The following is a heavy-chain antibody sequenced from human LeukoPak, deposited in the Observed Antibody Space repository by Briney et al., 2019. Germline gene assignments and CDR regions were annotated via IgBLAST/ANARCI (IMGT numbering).Heavy chain of an antibody. CDR3: AREGDGYKPFDY. D-gene: IGHD5-24*01. V-gene: IGHV1-69*04. Sequence: SVKVSCKASGGTFSSYAISWVRQAPGQGLEWMGRIIPIFGIANYAQKFQGRVTITADKSTSTAYMELSSLRSEDTAVYCCAREGDGYKPFDYWGQGTLVTVSS. CDR1: GGTFSSYA. CDR2: IIPIFGIA. J-gene: IGHJ4*02.